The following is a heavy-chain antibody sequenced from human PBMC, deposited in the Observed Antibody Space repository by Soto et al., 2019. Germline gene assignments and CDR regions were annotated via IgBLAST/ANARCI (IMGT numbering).Heavy chain of an antibody. Sequence: QVQLQQWGAGLLKPSETLSLTCAVYGGSFSGYYWRWIRQPPGKGLEWIGEINHSGSTNYNPSLKTRVTLSVDTSKNQSALKLSSVTAADTAVYYCARGPYYDILAGYYSWFDPWGHGTLVTFAS. CDR2: INHSGST. V-gene: IGHV4-34*01. J-gene: IGHJ5*02. D-gene: IGHD3-9*01. CDR1: GGSFSGYY. CDR3: ARGPYYDILAGYYSWFDP.